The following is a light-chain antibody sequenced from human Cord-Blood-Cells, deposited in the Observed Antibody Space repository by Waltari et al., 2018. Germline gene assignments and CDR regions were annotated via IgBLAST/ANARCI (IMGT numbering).Light chain of an antibody. CDR1: SSDVGGYND. CDR2: DVS. CDR3: CSYAGSYVV. V-gene: IGLV2-11*01. J-gene: IGLJ2*01. Sequence: QSALTQPRSVSGSPGQSVTISCTGTSSDVGGYNDVSWYQQHPGNAPKLMIYDVSKRPPGVPHRCSVSKSGNTASLTISGRQAEDEGEYYCCSYAGSYVVFGGGTKLTLL.